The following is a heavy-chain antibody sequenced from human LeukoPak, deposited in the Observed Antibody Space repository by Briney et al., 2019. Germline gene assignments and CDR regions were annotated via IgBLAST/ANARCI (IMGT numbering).Heavy chain of an antibody. CDR1: GFTFSSYA. V-gene: IGHV3-23*01. Sequence: GGSLTLSCAASGFTFSSYAMSWVRQAPGKGLEWVSVISGRGGTTHYADSVKGRFTISRDNSKNTLSLQMNSLRAEDTAVYYCAKQDYGDFRPSPFPIWGKGTPVSSSS. J-gene: IGHJ6*03. CDR3: AKQDYGDFRPSPFPI. D-gene: IGHD4-17*01. CDR2: ISGRGGTT.